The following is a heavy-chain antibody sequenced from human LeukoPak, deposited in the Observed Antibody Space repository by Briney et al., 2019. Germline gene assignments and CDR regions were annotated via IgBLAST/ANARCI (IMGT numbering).Heavy chain of an antibody. CDR3: ARGQGTVTTH. CDR2: INHSGNA. D-gene: IGHD4-17*01. CDR1: DGSFSGYY. V-gene: IGHV4-34*01. Sequence: SETLSLTCAVSDGSFSGYYWTLIRQPPGKGLEWIGEINHSGNANYNPSLKSRVTISLDMSENHFSLKLTSVTAADTAVYYCARGQGTVTTHWGQGTLVTVSS. J-gene: IGHJ4*02.